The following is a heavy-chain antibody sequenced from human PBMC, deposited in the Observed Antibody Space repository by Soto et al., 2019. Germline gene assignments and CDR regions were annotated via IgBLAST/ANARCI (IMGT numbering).Heavy chain of an antibody. D-gene: IGHD3-10*01. V-gene: IGHV4-59*01. CDR1: GGSISSYY. CDR3: ARFNWYFDL. CDR2: IYYRGST. J-gene: IGHJ2*01. Sequence: QVQLQESGPGLVKPSETLSLTCTVSGGSISSYYWSWIRQPPGKGLEWIGYIYYRGSTNYNPSLKXRXTXXVDTSKNQFSLKLSSVPAADTAMYYCARFNWYFDLWGRGTLVTVSS.